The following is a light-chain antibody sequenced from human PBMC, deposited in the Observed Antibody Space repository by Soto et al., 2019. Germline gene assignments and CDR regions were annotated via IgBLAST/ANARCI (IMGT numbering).Light chain of an antibody. CDR2: VTF. Sequence: EIVLTQSPGTLSLSPGERATLSCRASRSVSDSYIAWYQQKPGQAPRLLIYVTFTRATGIPDRFSGSGSGTDFTLTISRLEPEDFAVFYCQHYGSSQYTFGQGTKLEFK. CDR3: QHYGSSQYT. CDR1: RSVSDSY. J-gene: IGKJ2*01. V-gene: IGKV3-20*01.